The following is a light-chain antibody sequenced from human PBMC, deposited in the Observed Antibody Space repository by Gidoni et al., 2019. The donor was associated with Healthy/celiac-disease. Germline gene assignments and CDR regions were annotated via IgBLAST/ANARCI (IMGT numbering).Light chain of an antibody. CDR3: QQRSNGPLT. V-gene: IGKV3-11*01. Sequence: EIVLTQSPATLSSSPGERATLSCRASQSVSSYLAWYQQKPGQAPRLLIYDASNRATGIPARFSGSGSGTDFTLTISSLEPEDFAVYYWQQRSNGPLTFGEGTKVEIK. CDR1: QSVSSY. J-gene: IGKJ4*01. CDR2: DAS.